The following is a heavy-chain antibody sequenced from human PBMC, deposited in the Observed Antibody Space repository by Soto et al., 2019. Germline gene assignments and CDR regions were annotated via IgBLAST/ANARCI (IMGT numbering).Heavy chain of an antibody. CDR3: AKDGSGYDSGLLDY. D-gene: IGHD5-12*01. J-gene: IGHJ4*02. Sequence: SLRLSCAASGFTFSSYGMHWVRQAPGKGLEWVAVISYDGSNKYYADSVKGRFTISRDNSKNTLYLQMNSLRAEDTAVYYCAKDGSGYDSGLLDYWGQGTLVTVSS. CDR1: GFTFSSYG. V-gene: IGHV3-30*18. CDR2: ISYDGSNK.